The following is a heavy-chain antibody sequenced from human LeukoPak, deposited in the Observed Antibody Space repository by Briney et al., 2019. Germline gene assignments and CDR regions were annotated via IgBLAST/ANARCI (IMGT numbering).Heavy chain of an antibody. V-gene: IGHV3-11*04. Sequence: GGSLRLSCAASGFTFSDYYMSWIRQAPGKGLEWVSYISSSGSTIYYADSVKGRFTTSRDNAKNSLYLQMNSLRAEDTAVYYCARAGIAAAGDAFDIWGQGTMVTVSS. CDR1: GFTFSDYY. CDR2: ISSSGSTI. CDR3: ARAGIAAAGDAFDI. J-gene: IGHJ3*02. D-gene: IGHD6-13*01.